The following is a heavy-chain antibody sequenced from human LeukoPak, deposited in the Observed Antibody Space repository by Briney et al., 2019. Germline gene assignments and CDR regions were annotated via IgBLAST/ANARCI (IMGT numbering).Heavy chain of an antibody. CDR1: GGSFSGYY. V-gene: IGHV4-34*01. Sequence: PSETLSLTCAVYGGSFSGYYWSWIRQPPGKGLEWIGEINHSGSTNYNPSLKSRVTISVDTSKNQLSLKLSSVTAADTAVYYCARGIYCSSTSCPNWFDPWGQGTLVTVSS. D-gene: IGHD2-2*01. CDR3: ARGIYCSSTSCPNWFDP. J-gene: IGHJ5*02. CDR2: INHSGST.